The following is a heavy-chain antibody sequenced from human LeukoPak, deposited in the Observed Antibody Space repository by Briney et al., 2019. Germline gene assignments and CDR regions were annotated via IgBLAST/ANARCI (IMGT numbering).Heavy chain of an antibody. Sequence: GGSLRLSCAASGFTFSSYGMSWVRQAPGKGLEWVSAISGSGGSTYYADSVKGRFTISRDNSKNTLYLQMNSLRAEDTAVYYCAKDLGDIVVVVAALAYWGQGTLVTVSS. V-gene: IGHV3-23*01. CDR1: GFTFSSYG. CDR3: AKDLGDIVVVVAALAY. D-gene: IGHD2-15*01. CDR2: ISGSGGST. J-gene: IGHJ4*02.